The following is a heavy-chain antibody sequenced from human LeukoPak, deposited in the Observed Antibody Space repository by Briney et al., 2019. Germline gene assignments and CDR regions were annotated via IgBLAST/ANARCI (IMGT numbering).Heavy chain of an antibody. J-gene: IGHJ3*02. D-gene: IGHD5-18*01. V-gene: IGHV3-49*04. CDR3: TFIQLWTRTDAFDI. Sequence: GRSLRLSCPASGFSLGDYAMSWVRQAPGEGMEWVGFIRSKAYGGTTEYAASVKGRSTISRDDSKSIAYLQMNSLKTEDTAVYYCTFIQLWTRTDAFDIWGQGTMVTVS. CDR1: GFSLGDYA. CDR2: IRSKAYGGTT.